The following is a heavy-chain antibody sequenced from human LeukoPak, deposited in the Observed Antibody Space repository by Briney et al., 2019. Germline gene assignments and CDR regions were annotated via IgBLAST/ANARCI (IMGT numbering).Heavy chain of an antibody. CDR1: GYTFTSYG. CDR2: ISAYNGNT. V-gene: IGHV1-18*01. Sequence: ASVKVSCKASGYTFTSYGISWVRQAPGQGLEWMGWISAYNGNTNYAQKLQGRVTMTTDTSTSTADMELRSLRSDDTAVYYCARDQTSLHYYYYGTDVWGQGTTVTVSS. J-gene: IGHJ6*02. CDR3: ARDQTSLHYYYYGTDV. D-gene: IGHD1-26*01.